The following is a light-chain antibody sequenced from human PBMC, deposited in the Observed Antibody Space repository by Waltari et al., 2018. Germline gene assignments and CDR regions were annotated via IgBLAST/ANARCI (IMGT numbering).Light chain of an antibody. Sequence: EIVMTQSPATLSVSPGERATLSCRASQIISSNLAWYQQKPGQAPGLLIYGASTRAPGIPDRFSGSGSGTQFTLAISSLQSEDSAVYYCQQYNNWPPTTFGQGTKVEIK. CDR3: QQYNNWPPTT. J-gene: IGKJ1*01. CDR1: QIISSN. CDR2: GAS. V-gene: IGKV3-15*01.